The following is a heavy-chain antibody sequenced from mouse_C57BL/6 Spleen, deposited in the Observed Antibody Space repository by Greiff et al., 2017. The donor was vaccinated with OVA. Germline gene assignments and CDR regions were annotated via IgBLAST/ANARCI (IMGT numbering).Heavy chain of an antibody. D-gene: IGHD3-2*02. CDR2: IYPGSGST. CDR3: ARGGTAQAAWFAY. V-gene: IGHV1-55*01. J-gene: IGHJ3*01. CDR1: GYTFTSYW. Sequence: QVQLQQPGAELVKPGASVKMSCKASGYTFTSYWITWGKQRPGQGLEWIGDIYPGSGSTNYNEKFKSKATLTVDTSSSTAYMQLSSLTSEDSAVYYCARGGTAQAAWFAYWGQGTLVTVSA.